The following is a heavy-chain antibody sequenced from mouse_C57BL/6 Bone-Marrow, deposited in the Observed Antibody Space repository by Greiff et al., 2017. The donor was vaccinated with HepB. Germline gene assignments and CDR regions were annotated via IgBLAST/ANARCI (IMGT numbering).Heavy chain of an antibody. CDR2: IDPSDSET. J-gene: IGHJ3*01. Sequence: QVQLQQPGAELVRPGSSVKLSCKASGYTFTSYWMHWVKQRPIQGLEWIGNIDPSDSETHYNQKFKDKATLTVDKSSSTAYMQLSSLTSEDSAVYYCATYDGYSLFAYWGQGTLVTVSA. V-gene: IGHV1-52*01. CDR1: GYTFTSYW. D-gene: IGHD2-3*01. CDR3: ATYDGYSLFAY.